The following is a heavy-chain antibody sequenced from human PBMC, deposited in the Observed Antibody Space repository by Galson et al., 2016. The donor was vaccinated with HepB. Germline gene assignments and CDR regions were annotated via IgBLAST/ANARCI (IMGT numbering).Heavy chain of an antibody. D-gene: IGHD2-15*01. Sequence: PRHCYPSAGVTLNSYGMRRGGQARGQGLEWVAVIWFDGSNNNYVDSVRGRFTISRDNSKNTLYLQMNTLRAEDTAVYYCARGTFCSGDSCYSPAFDMWGQGTMVTVSS. CDR3: ARGTFCSGDSCYSPAFDM. CDR1: GVTLNSYG. CDR2: IWFDGSNN. V-gene: IGHV3-33*08. J-gene: IGHJ3*02.